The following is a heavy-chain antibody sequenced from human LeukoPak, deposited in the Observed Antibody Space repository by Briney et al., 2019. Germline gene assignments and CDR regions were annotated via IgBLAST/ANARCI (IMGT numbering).Heavy chain of an antibody. D-gene: IGHD3-22*01. J-gene: IGHJ1*01. CDR1: GFTFSNYW. CDR3: ATYSSLNRREFQY. CDR2: IKTDGSEK. V-gene: IGHV3-7*01. Sequence: GGSPRLSCEGSGFTFSNYWMGWVRQAPGKGLQWVANIKTDGSEKYYVDSVKGRFTISRDNAKNSLYLQMNSLRAEDTAVYYCATYSSLNRREFQYWGQGTLLTVSS.